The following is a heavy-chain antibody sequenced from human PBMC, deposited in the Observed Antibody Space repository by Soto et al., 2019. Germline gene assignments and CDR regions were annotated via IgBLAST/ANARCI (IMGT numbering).Heavy chain of an antibody. V-gene: IGHV4-59*01. CDR3: ARSPLVDYDSSGYYPQYFDY. J-gene: IGHJ4*02. CDR1: GGSMNNFY. CDR2: IYYSGST. Sequence: SETLSLTCTVSGGSMNNFYWSWIRQPPGKGLEWIGYIYYSGSTNYNPSLKSRVTISVDTSKNQLSLKLSSVTAADTAEYYCARSPLVDYDSSGYYPQYFDYWGQGTLVTVSS. D-gene: IGHD3-22*01.